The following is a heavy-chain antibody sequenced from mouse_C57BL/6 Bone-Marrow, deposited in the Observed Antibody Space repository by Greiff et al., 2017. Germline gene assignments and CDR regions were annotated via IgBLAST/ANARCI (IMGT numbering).Heavy chain of an antibody. Sequence: VQLQQPGAELVRPGSSVKLSCKASGYTFTSYWMHWVKQRPIQGLEWIGNIDPSDSETHYNQKFKDKATLTVDKSSSTAYMQLSSLTSEDSAVYYCAREGYYYGSSSDWYFDVWGTGTTVTLSS. CDR3: AREGYYYGSSSDWYFDV. V-gene: IGHV1-52*01. CDR1: GYTFTSYW. D-gene: IGHD1-1*01. J-gene: IGHJ1*03. CDR2: IDPSDSET.